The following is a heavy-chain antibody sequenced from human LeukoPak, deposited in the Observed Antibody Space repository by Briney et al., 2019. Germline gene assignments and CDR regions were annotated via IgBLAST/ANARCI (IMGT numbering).Heavy chain of an antibody. V-gene: IGHV3-74*01. D-gene: IGHD6-13*01. J-gene: IGHJ4*02. CDR2: INSDGSST. CDR1: GFTFSTYW. Sequence: PGGSLRLSCAASGFTFSTYWMHWVRQAPGKGLVCVSRINSDGSSTRYADSVKGRFTISRDNAKNRLYLQMNSLRAEDTAVYYCAKAYSSSWSTTPYDYWGQGTLVTVSS. CDR3: AKAYSSSWSTTPYDY.